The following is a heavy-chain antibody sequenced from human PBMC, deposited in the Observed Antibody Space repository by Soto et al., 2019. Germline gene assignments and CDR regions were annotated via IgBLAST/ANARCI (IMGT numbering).Heavy chain of an antibody. CDR3: ARFFGSGFDY. J-gene: IGHJ4*02. V-gene: IGHV3-48*02. Sequence: EVQLVESGGGLVQPGGSLRLSCVASGFTFSTDSMNWVRQAPGKGLEWVAHISTSGATIYYADSVKGRFTISRDNAKTSLYLQRDSLRNEHTAVYYCARFFGSGFDYWGQGTMVTVSS. D-gene: IGHD6-19*01. CDR1: GFTFSTDS. CDR2: ISTSGATI.